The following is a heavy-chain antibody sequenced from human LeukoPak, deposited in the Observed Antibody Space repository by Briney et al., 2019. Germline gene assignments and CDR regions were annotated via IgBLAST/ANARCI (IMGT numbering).Heavy chain of an antibody. J-gene: IGHJ4*02. V-gene: IGHV3-30*04. Sequence: GGSLRLSCAASGVIVSDSAMHWIRQAPGKGLEWVSLISKDGTKKYYADSVKGRFTISRDNSKNMLYLQMNSLRADDTAVYYCARDLELSAVYYFDSWGQGTLVIVSS. CDR1: GVIVSDSA. CDR3: ARDLELSAVYYFDS. CDR2: ISKDGTKK. D-gene: IGHD3-3*01.